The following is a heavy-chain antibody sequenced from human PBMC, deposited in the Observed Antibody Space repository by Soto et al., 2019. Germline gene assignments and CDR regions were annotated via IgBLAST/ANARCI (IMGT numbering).Heavy chain of an antibody. CDR3: TKGAAAGTAINWFDP. J-gene: IGHJ5*02. CDR1: GFTFSSYA. CDR2: ISGSGIST. V-gene: IGHV3-23*01. D-gene: IGHD6-13*01. Sequence: GGSLRLSCAASGFTFSSYAMTWVRQAPGKGLEWVSAISGSGISTYYADSVKGRFTISRDNSKNTLYLQMNSLRAEDTAVYYCTKGAAAGTAINWFDPWGQGTLVTVSS.